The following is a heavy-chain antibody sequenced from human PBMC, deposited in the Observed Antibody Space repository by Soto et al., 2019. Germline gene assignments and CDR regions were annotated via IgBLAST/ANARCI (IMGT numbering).Heavy chain of an antibody. V-gene: IGHV3-30*18. D-gene: IGHD3-3*02. CDR3: AKETPPHLNFDY. Sequence: QVQLVESGGGVVQPGRSLRLSCAASGFTFSSYGMHWVRQTPGKGLEWVAIISSDGSNQHYADSVKGRFTISRDDSKNTLFLQMNSLRAEDTALYYCAKETPPHLNFDYWGQGTLVTVSS. CDR2: ISSDGSNQ. CDR1: GFTFSSYG. J-gene: IGHJ4*02.